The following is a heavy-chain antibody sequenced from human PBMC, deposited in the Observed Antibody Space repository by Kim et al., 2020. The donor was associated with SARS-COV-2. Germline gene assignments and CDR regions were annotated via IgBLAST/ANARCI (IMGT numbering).Heavy chain of an antibody. J-gene: IGHJ4*02. CDR3: ARGRGQLAIDY. D-gene: IGHD2-21*01. V-gene: IGHV3-7*01. Sequence: GGSLRLSCETSGFIFTTYWMTWVRQAPGKGLEWVANINHDGSEQYYSDSVKGRFIISRDNAKHSQSLQMNSLRVEDTAVYLCARGRGQLAIDYWGQGTLV. CDR1: GFIFTTYW. CDR2: INHDGSEQ.